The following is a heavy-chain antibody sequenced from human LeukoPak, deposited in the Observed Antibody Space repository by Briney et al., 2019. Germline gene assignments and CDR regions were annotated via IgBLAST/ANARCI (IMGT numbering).Heavy chain of an antibody. D-gene: IGHD5-18*01. CDR3: ARGPERKFIQPLGY. CDR2: IYHGGST. V-gene: IGHV4-30-2*01. CDR1: GGSISSGGYS. Sequence: PSETLSLTCAVSGGSISSGGYSWSWIRQPPGKGLEWIGYIYHGGSTYYNPSLKSRVTISIDRSKNQFSLKLSSVTAADTAVYYCARGPERKFIQPLGYWGQGTLVTVSS. J-gene: IGHJ4*02.